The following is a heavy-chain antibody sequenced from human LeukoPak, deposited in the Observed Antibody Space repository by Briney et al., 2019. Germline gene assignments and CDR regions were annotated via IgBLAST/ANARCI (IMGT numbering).Heavy chain of an antibody. V-gene: IGHV4-39*01. Sequence: SETLSLTCTVSGGSISSSSYYWGWIRQPPGKGLEWIGNIYYSGSTYYNPSLKSRVTISVDTSKNQFSLKLSSVTAADTAVYYCARGYRPTVFDYWGQGTLVTVSS. CDR3: ARGYRPTVFDY. CDR1: GGSISSSSYY. J-gene: IGHJ4*02. D-gene: IGHD4-17*01. CDR2: IYYSGST.